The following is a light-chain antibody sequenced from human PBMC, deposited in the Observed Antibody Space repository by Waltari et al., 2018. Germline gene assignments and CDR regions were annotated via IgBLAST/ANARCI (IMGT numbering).Light chain of an antibody. CDR3: SSYARSDNSVL. CDR2: EGT. Sequence: QSALTQPASVSGSPGQSITISCTGSTSDVGGYNLGSWYRQFPNKAPQLILYEGTRRPSGVSSRFSASKSGNTASLTISGLQAEDEALYFCSSYARSDNSVLFGGGTQLSVL. CDR1: TSDVGGYNL. V-gene: IGLV2-23*01. J-gene: IGLJ2*01.